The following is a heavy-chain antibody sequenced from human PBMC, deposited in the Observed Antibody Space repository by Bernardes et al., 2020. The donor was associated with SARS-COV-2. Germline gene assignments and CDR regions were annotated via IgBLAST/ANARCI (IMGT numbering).Heavy chain of an antibody. CDR1: GFTVISNY. CDR2: IYSGGST. CDR3: ARGQRITIFGVAANYYYGMDV. V-gene: IGHV3-53*01. Sequence: GYLILSCSASGFTVISNYMSWVRQAPGKGLEWVSVIYSGGSTYYADSVKGRFTISRDNSKNTLYLQMNSLRAEDTAVYYCARGQRITIFGVAANYYYGMDVWGQGTTVTVSS. D-gene: IGHD3-3*01. J-gene: IGHJ6*02.